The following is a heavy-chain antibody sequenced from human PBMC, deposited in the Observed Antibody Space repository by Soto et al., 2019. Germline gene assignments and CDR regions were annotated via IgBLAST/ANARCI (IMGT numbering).Heavy chain of an antibody. CDR2: IYHSGST. V-gene: IGHV4-38-2*01. CDR1: GYSISSGYY. D-gene: IGHD4-17*01. Sequence: SETLSLTCAVSGYSISSGYYCGWLRQTPGKGLEWIASIYHSGSTYYNPSLKSRVTISVDTSKNQFSLKLTSVTAADTAVYYCARGAATVTPGWFDPWGQGIMVTVSS. J-gene: IGHJ5*02. CDR3: ARGAATVTPGWFDP.